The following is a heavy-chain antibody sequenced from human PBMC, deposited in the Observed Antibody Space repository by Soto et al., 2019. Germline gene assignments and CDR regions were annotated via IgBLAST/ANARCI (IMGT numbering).Heavy chain of an antibody. D-gene: IGHD3-22*01. J-gene: IGHJ4*02. Sequence: GSLRLSCAASGFTFSSYSMIWVRQAPGKGLEWVSSISSSSSYIYYADSVKGRFTISRDNAKNSLYLQMNSLRAEDTAVYYCARDPRSYDSSGIFDYWGQGTLVTVSS. CDR3: ARDPRSYDSSGIFDY. V-gene: IGHV3-21*01. CDR1: GFTFSSYS. CDR2: ISSSSSYI.